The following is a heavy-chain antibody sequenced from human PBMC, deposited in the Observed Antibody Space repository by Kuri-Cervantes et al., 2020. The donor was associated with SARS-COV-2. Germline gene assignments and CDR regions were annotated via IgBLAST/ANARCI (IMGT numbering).Heavy chain of an antibody. CDR2: IYSGGST. Sequence: GGSLRLSCAASGFTVSSNYMSWVRQAPGKGLEWVSVIYSGGSTYYAGSVKGRFTISRDNSKNTLYLQVNSLRAEDTAVYYCAREVRTVGYYYYMDVWGKGTTVTVSS. V-gene: IGHV3-53*01. J-gene: IGHJ6*03. CDR1: GFTVSSNY. CDR3: AREVRTVGYYYYMDV. D-gene: IGHD4-23*01.